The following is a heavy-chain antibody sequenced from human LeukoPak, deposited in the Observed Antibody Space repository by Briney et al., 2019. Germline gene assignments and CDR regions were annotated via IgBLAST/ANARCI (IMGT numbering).Heavy chain of an antibody. J-gene: IGHJ4*02. Sequence: GGSLRLSCAASGFTFSRYYMTWVRQAPGKGLEWVANINQDGSEKYYVDSVKGRFTISRDNAKNSLYLQMNSLRAEDTAVYYCARDPTAYCGGDCYSETLDYWGQGTLVTVSS. D-gene: IGHD2-21*02. CDR3: ARDPTAYCGGDCYSETLDY. CDR2: INQDGSEK. V-gene: IGHV3-7*01. CDR1: GFTFSRYY.